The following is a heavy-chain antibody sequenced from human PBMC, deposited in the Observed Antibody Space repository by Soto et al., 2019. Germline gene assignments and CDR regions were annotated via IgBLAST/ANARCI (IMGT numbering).Heavy chain of an antibody. CDR2: IIPIFGTA. Sequence: SVKVSCKASGGTFSSYAISWVRQAPGQGLEWMGGIIPIFGTANYAQKFQGRVTITADKSTSTAYMELSSLRSEDTAVYYCARFLRFLEWSTYYYYGMDVWGQGTTVTVSS. CDR3: ARFLRFLEWSTYYYYGMDV. D-gene: IGHD3-3*01. V-gene: IGHV1-69*06. J-gene: IGHJ6*02. CDR1: GGTFSSYA.